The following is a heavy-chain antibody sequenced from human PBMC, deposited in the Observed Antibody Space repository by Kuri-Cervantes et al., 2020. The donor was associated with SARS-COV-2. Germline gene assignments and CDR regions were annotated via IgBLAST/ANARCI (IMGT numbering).Heavy chain of an antibody. Sequence: GESLKISCAASGFTFSSYSMNWVRQAPGKGLEWVSSSSSSSSYIYYADSVKGRFTISRDTSKNTVYLQMNSLRGDDTAVYYCTRGSIAGRRGIFDFWGQGTVVTVSS. CDR1: GFTFSSYS. CDR3: TRGSIAGRRGIFDF. V-gene: IGHV3-21*04. CDR2: SSSSSSYI. D-gene: IGHD6-6*01. J-gene: IGHJ4*02.